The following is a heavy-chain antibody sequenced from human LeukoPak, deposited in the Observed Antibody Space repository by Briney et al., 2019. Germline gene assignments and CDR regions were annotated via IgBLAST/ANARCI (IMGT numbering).Heavy chain of an antibody. CDR1: GFTFSTHG. CDR2: ISFDGNTQ. D-gene: IGHD6-13*01. Sequence: PGGSLRLSCAASGFTFSTHGMHWVRQAPGKGLEWVAVISFDGNTQYYADSVEGRFTISRDNSKNTLYLQMNSLRIEDTAVYYCAKDRRQQLVPHYFDYWGQGTLVTVSS. V-gene: IGHV3-30*18. CDR3: AKDRRQQLVPHYFDY. J-gene: IGHJ4*02.